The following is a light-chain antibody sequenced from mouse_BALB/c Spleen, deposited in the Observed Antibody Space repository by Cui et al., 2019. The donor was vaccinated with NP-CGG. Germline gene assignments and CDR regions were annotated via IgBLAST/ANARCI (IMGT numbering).Light chain of an antibody. CDR1: PGAVTTSNY. Sequence: QAVSTQGSALSTSPGETVTLTCRSSPGAVTTSNYANWVQEKPDHLFTGLIGGTNNRAPGVPARFSGSLIGDKAALTITGAQTEDEAIYFCALWYSNHWVFGGGTKLTVL. V-gene: IGLV1*01. CDR3: ALWYSNHWV. CDR2: GTN. J-gene: IGLJ1*01.